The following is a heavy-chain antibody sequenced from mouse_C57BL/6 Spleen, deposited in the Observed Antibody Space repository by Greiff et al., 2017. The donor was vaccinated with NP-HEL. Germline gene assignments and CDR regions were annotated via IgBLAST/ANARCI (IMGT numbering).Heavy chain of an antibody. CDR2: ISSGGSYT. J-gene: IGHJ4*01. CDR1: GFTFSSYG. D-gene: IGHD1-1*02. V-gene: IGHV5-6*02. CDR3: ARRGGDYAMDY. Sequence: EVMLVESGGDLVKPGGSLKLSCAASGFTFSSYGMSWVRQTPDKRLEWVATISSGGSYTYYPDSVKGRFTISRDNAKNTLYLQMSSLKSEDTAMYYCARRGGDYAMDYWGQGTSVTVSS.